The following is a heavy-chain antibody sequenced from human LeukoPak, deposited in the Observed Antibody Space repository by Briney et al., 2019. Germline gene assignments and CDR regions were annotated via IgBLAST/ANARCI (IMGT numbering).Heavy chain of an antibody. CDR2: VNHTGST. CDR3: ATPDSSGYYYLY. J-gene: IGHJ4*02. CDR1: GGTFSGYY. D-gene: IGHD3-22*01. Sequence: PSETLSLTCAVYGGTFSGYYWSWVRQPPGKGLEWIGEVNHTGSTNYNPSLKSRVTISEDTSKNQFSLKLSSVTAADTAVYYCATPDSSGYYYLYWGQGTLVTVSS. V-gene: IGHV4-34*08.